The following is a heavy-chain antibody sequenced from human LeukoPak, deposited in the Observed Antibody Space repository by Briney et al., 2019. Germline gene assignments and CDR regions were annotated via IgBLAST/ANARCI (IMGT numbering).Heavy chain of an antibody. Sequence: GASVTVSCKVFGNTLTELSMHWVRQAPGKGLEAMGGFAPEDGETIYAQRFQGRLTMTEDTSTDTAYMELSRLTSADTAVYYCTTGRRYQLYDYWGQGTLVTVSS. CDR3: TTGRRYQLYDY. J-gene: IGHJ4*02. V-gene: IGHV1-24*01. D-gene: IGHD1-1*01. CDR2: FAPEDGET. CDR1: GNTLTELS.